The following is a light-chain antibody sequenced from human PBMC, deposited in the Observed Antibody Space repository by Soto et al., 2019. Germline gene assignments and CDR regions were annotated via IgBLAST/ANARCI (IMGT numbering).Light chain of an antibody. V-gene: IGKV3-20*01. J-gene: IGKJ2*01. Sequence: EIVLTQSPGTLSMSPGERVTLSCRASQIISSRYLAWYQQKLGQAPRLLIFGASSRATGIPDRFSGSGSGTDFTLTISRLEPEDFAVYYCQGHSSSFYTFGQGTKLEIK. CDR3: QGHSSSFYT. CDR1: QIISSRY. CDR2: GAS.